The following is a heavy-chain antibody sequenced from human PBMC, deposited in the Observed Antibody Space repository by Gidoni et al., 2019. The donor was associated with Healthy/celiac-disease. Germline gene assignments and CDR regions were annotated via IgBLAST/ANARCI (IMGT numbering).Heavy chain of an antibody. D-gene: IGHD1-1*01. CDR3: AREGTTGTRGPFDY. CDR1: GFTFSSYG. J-gene: IGHJ4*02. CDR2: IWYDGRNK. V-gene: IGHV3-33*01. Sequence: QVQLVASGGGMVQLGRSLRLSCAASGFTFSSYGMPWVRQAPGQGLGWVAVIWYDGRNKCYEDSVKGRFTIPGDNSRNALYLQVNSLRAEDTAVYYCAREGTTGTRGPFDYWGQGTLVTVSS.